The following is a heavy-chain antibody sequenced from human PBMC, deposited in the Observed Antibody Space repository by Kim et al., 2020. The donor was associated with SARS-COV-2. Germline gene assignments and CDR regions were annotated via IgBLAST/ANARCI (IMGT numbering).Heavy chain of an antibody. J-gene: IGHJ4*02. V-gene: IGHV3-66*01. D-gene: IGHD3-9*01. Sequence: YADSVKGRFTISRDKSKNTLYLQMNSLRAEDTAVYYCAREGLTDDILTGYWGQGTLVTVSS. CDR3: AREGLTDDILTGY.